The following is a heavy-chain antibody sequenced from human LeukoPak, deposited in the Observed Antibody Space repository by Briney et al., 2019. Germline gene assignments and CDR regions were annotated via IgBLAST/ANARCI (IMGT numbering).Heavy chain of an antibody. CDR2: IKQDGSEK. CDR3: ARDPGYYDSSGYAFDI. V-gene: IGHV3-7*01. J-gene: IGHJ3*02. D-gene: IGHD3-22*01. Sequence: PGGSLRLSCAASGFTFSSYWMSWVRQAPGKGLEWVANIKQDGSEKYYVDSVKGRFTISRDNAKNSLYLQMNSLRAEDTAVYYCARDPGYYDSSGYAFDIWGQRTMVTVSS. CDR1: GFTFSSYW.